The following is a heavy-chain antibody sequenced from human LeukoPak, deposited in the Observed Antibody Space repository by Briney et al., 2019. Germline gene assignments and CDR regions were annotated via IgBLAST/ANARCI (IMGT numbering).Heavy chain of an antibody. Sequence: GRSLRLSCAASGFTFSSYGMHWVRQAPGKGLDWVAVISYDGSDKYYADSVKGRFTISRDNAKTSVYLQMNSLRVEDTAVYYCARDLRGVFDFWGQGTLVTVAS. V-gene: IGHV3-30*03. J-gene: IGHJ4*02. D-gene: IGHD3-10*01. CDR2: ISYDGSDK. CDR1: GFTFSSYG. CDR3: ARDLRGVFDF.